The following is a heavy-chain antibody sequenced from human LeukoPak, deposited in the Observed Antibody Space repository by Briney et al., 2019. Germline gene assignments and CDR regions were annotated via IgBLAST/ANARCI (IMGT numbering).Heavy chain of an antibody. CDR3: ARASIVGATSDY. V-gene: IGHV4-61*02. CDR1: GGSISSGSYY. CDR2: IYTSGST. Sequence: PSQTLSLTCTVSGGSISSGSYYWSWIRQPAGKGLEWIGRIYTSGSTNYNPSLKSRVTISVDTSKNQFSLKLSSVTAADTAVYYCARASIVGATSDYWGQGTLVTVSS. D-gene: IGHD1-26*01. J-gene: IGHJ4*02.